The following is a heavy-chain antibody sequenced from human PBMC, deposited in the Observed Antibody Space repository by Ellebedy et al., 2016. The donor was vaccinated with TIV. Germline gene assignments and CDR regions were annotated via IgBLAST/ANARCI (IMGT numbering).Heavy chain of an antibody. D-gene: IGHD4-23*01. CDR1: GLTFSSHA. CDR3: ARDPVGVGPAFDV. Sequence: GESLKISCVASGLTFSSHAMSWVRQAPGKGLEWVSSITESGGNTYYADSVKGRFTISRDNSKDTLFLQMNSLRAEDTASYFCARDPVGVGPAFDVWGQGTMVTVSS. J-gene: IGHJ3*01. V-gene: IGHV3-23*01. CDR2: ITESGGNT.